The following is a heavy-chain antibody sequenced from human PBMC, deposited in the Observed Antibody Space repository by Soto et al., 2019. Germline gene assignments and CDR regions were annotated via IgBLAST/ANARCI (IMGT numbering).Heavy chain of an antibody. J-gene: IGHJ6*02. CDR2: ISYDGSNK. V-gene: IGHV3-30*18. Sequence: HPGGSLRLSCAASGFTFSNYGMHWVRQAPGKGLEWVAVISYDGSNKYYADSVKGRFTISRDNSKNTLYLQMNSLRAEDTALYYCAKDWSGGSRLPDVWGQGTTVTVSS. CDR3: AKDWSGGSRLPDV. D-gene: IGHD3-10*01. CDR1: GFTFSNYG.